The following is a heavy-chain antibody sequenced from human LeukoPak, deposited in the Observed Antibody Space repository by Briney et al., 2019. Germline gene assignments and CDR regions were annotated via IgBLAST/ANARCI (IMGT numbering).Heavy chain of an antibody. CDR3: ARCRQVVITGYYYYYMDV. CDR2: INHSGST. Sequence: PSQTLSLTCTVSGGSISSGASDWGWIRQHPKRGLEWVGYINHSGSTYYNPSLGSRVTISVDTSKNQFSLKLSSVTAADTAVYYCARCRQVVITGYYYYYMDVWGKGTTVTVSS. V-gene: IGHV4-31*03. CDR1: GGSISSGASD. J-gene: IGHJ6*03. D-gene: IGHD3-22*01.